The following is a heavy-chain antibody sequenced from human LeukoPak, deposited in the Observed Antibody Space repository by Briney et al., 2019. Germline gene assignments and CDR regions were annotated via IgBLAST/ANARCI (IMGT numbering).Heavy chain of an antibody. Sequence: GGSLRLSCAASGFTFSTYWMHWVRQAPGKGLEWVANINKDGSEANYVDSVKGRFTISRDNARNSLYLQMSGLRAEDTAVYYCARDWSPKRGYGAFDVWGQGTMVTVSS. CDR2: INKDGSEA. V-gene: IGHV3-7*05. CDR3: ARDWSPKRGYGAFDV. J-gene: IGHJ3*01. CDR1: GFTFSTYW. D-gene: IGHD1-1*01.